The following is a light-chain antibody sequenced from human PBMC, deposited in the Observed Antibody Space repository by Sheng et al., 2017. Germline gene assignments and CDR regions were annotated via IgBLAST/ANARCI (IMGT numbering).Light chain of an antibody. CDR1: HWRQV. CDR3: HVWDSSSNHVV. Sequence: SYVLTQAPSVSVAPGQDGQDNLWGKQHWRQVAHWYQQRPGQAPVLVVYDDTNRPSGIPERFSGSNSGNTATLTISRVEAGDEADYYCHVWDSSSNHVVFGGGTKLTVL. CDR2: DDT. J-gene: IGLJ2*01. V-gene: IGLV3-21*02.